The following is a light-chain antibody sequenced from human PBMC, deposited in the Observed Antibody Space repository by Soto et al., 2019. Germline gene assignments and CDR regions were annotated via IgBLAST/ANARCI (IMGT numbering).Light chain of an antibody. Sequence: DIQMTQSPSTLSASVGDTVTITCRASQSISTWLAWYQQKPGKAPKLLIYKASSLESGVPSRFSGSGSGTEFTFTISSLEPDEFATYYCQQYNSYSGTFGQGTKVEI. CDR1: QSISTW. CDR3: QQYNSYSGT. J-gene: IGKJ1*01. CDR2: KAS. V-gene: IGKV1-5*03.